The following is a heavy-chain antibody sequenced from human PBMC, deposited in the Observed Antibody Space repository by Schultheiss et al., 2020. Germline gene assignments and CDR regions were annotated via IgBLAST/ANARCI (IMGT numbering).Heavy chain of an antibody. V-gene: IGHV1-69*04. J-gene: IGHJ4*02. CDR3: ARAAEAYCGGDCQVPY. CDR1: GGTFSSYA. D-gene: IGHD2-21*02. CDR2: INPSGGST. Sequence: SVKVSCKASGGTFSSYAISWVRQAPGQGLEWMGIINPSGGSTSYAQKFQGRVTITADKSTSTAYMELSSLRSEDTAVYYCARAAEAYCGGDCQVPYWGQGTLVTGYS.